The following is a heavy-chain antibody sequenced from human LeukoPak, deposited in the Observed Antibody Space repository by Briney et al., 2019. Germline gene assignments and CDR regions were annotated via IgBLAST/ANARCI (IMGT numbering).Heavy chain of an antibody. CDR1: GYTFTSYY. V-gene: IGHV1-46*01. J-gene: IGHJ3*02. CDR3: ARAKDQSRVWFGEPLDYAFDI. CDR2: INPSGGST. D-gene: IGHD3-10*01. Sequence: ASVNVSCKASGYTFTSYYMHWVRQAPGQGLEWMGIINPSGGSTSYAQKFQGRVTMTRDTSTSTVYMELSSLRSEDTAVYYCARAKDQSRVWFGEPLDYAFDIWGQGTMVTVSS.